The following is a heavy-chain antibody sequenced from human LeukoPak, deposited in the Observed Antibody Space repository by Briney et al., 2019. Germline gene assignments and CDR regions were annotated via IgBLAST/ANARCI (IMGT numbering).Heavy chain of an antibody. CDR1: GFTITNAR. CDR2: IKSKIDVGTT. Sequence: PGGSLRLSCAASGFTITNARMGWVRQAPGKGLEWVGLIKSKIDVGTTDFAAPVKGRFTISIDDSKHTLYLQMNSLKSEDTGVYYCTTGYGHSDFDYWVQGTLVTVSS. CDR3: TTGYGHSDFDY. V-gene: IGHV3-15*01. D-gene: IGHD3-3*02. J-gene: IGHJ4*02.